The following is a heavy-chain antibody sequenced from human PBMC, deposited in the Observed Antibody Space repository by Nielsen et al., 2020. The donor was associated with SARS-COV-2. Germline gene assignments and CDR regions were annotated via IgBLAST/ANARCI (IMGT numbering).Heavy chain of an antibody. CDR3: AGDYYDSSGYFLTLDY. CDR1: GFTFSSYS. CDR2: ISSSSSYI. V-gene: IGHV3-21*01. Sequence: ESLKISCAASGFTFSSYSMNWVRQAPGKGLEWVSSISSSSSYIYYADSVKGRFTISRDNAKNSLYLQMNSLRAEDTAVYYCAGDYYDSSGYFLTLDYWGQGTLVTVSS. J-gene: IGHJ4*02. D-gene: IGHD3-22*01.